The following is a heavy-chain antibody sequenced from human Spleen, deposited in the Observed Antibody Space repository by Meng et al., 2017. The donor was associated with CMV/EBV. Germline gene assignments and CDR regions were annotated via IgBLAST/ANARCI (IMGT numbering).Heavy chain of an antibody. Sequence: GESLKISCAASGFTFSDYYMSWFRQAPGKGLEWVSYISSGGGTISYADSVKGRFTISRDNADNSLFLQMNSVRAEDTAVYFCARETDFWSGYAKLGWGYWGQGTLVTVSS. V-gene: IGHV3-11*01. CDR3: ARETDFWSGYAKLGWGY. CDR1: GFTFSDYY. CDR2: ISSGGGTI. D-gene: IGHD3-3*01. J-gene: IGHJ4*02.